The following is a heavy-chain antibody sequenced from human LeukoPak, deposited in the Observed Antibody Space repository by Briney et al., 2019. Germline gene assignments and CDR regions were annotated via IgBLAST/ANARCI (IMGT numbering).Heavy chain of an antibody. Sequence: GGSLRLSCADSGFTFSSYSMNWVRQAPGKGLEWVSSISSSSSYIYYADSVKGRFTISRDNAKNSLYLQMNSLRAEDTAVYYCARDIAVAGDAFDIWGQGTMVTVSS. V-gene: IGHV3-21*01. D-gene: IGHD6-19*01. J-gene: IGHJ3*02. CDR1: GFTFSSYS. CDR3: ARDIAVAGDAFDI. CDR2: ISSSSSYI.